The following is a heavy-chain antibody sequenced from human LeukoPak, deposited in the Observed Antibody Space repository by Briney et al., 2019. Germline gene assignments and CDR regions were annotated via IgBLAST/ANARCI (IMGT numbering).Heavy chain of an antibody. V-gene: IGHV3-74*01. J-gene: IGHJ4*02. CDR1: GFTFSSYW. CDR2: INTDGSST. D-gene: IGHD5-18*01. CDR3: ARGLGYSYGNDY. Sequence: GGSLRLSCAASGFTFSSYWMHWVRQAPGKGLVWVSRINTDGSSTSYADSVKGRFTISRDNAKNTLYLQMNSLRAEDTAVYYCARGLGYSYGNDYWGQGTLVTVSS.